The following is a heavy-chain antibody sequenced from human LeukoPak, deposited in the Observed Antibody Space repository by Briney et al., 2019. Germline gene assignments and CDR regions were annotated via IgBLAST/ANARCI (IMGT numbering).Heavy chain of an antibody. CDR3: ARSRGDILSLDYYYYGMDV. J-gene: IGHJ6*04. V-gene: IGHV1-18*04. Sequence: ASVKVSCKASGYTFTSYGISWVRQAPGQGLKWMGWISAYNGNTNYAQKLQGRVTMTTDTSTSTAYMELRSLRSDDTAVYYCARSRGDILSLDYYYYGMDVWGKGTTVTVSS. CDR1: GYTFTSYG. CDR2: ISAYNGNT. D-gene: IGHD3-9*01.